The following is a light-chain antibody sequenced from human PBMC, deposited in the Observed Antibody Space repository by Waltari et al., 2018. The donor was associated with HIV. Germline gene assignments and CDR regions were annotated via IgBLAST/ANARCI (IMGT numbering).Light chain of an antibody. J-gene: IGLJ1*01. CDR3: ASYTVNSTGV. CDR2: DVN. Sequence: QSALSQPASVSASPGQSVALSCSGSASHIGRYTSVSWYQQHPDRAPTLILFDVNNRPSGISDRFSGSKSGTTASLTISTVRTDDEADYYCASYTVNSTGVFGTGTKLSVL. V-gene: IGLV2-14*03. CDR1: ASHIGRYTS.